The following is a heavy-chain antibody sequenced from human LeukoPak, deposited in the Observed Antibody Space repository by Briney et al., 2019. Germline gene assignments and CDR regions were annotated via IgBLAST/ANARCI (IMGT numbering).Heavy chain of an antibody. Sequence: GRSLRLSCAASGFIFSTYGMHWVRQAPGKGLEWVALIWYDGSDEHYADSVKGRFTISRDNSRNTLYLQMNSLRVEDTAVYYCVRDRITMVRGVRNWFDAWGQGTLVTVSS. CDR3: VRDRITMVRGVRNWFDA. V-gene: IGHV3-33*01. CDR2: IWYDGSDE. J-gene: IGHJ5*02. CDR1: GFIFSTYG. D-gene: IGHD3-10*01.